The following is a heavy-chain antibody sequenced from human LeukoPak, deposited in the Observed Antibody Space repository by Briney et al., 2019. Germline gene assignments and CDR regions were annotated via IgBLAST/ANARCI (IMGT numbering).Heavy chain of an antibody. D-gene: IGHD1-26*01. CDR1: GFTFSSYA. CDR3: ALRSGSPIDY. Sequence: GGSLRLSCAASGFTFSSYAMSWVRQAPGKGLEWVSVISGSGGSTSYADSVKGRFTISRDNSKNTLYLQMNSLRAEDTAIYYCALRSGSPIDYWGQGTLVTVSS. CDR2: ISGSGGST. J-gene: IGHJ4*02. V-gene: IGHV3-23*01.